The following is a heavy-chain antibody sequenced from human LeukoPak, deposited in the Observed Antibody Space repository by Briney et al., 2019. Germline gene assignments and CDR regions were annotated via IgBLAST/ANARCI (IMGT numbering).Heavy chain of an antibody. CDR2: INGSSSDT. D-gene: IGHD2-15*01. Sequence: GGSLRLSCAASGFTFSDYYMTWIRQAPGRGLEWISYINGSSSDTKYADSVKGRFTISRDNAKNSVYLLMNSLRAEDTAVYYCARRGTAYCTVDSCHPNWFDPWGQGTLVTVSS. CDR3: ARRGTAYCTVDSCHPNWFDP. J-gene: IGHJ5*02. CDR1: GFTFSDYY. V-gene: IGHV3-11*03.